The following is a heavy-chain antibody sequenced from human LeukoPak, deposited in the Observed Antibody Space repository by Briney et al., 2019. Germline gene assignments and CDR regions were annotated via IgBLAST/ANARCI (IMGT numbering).Heavy chain of an antibody. D-gene: IGHD5-18*01. V-gene: IGHV1-69*13. CDR1: GGTFSSYA. CDR3: ARGKLVDTAILNYGMDV. CDR2: IIPVFGTA. J-gene: IGHJ6*02. Sequence: SVKVSCKASGGTFSSYAISWVRQAPGQGLEWMGGIIPVFGTANYAQRFQGRVTITADESTSTAYMELSSLRSEDTAVYYCARGKLVDTAILNYGMDVWGQGTTVTVSS.